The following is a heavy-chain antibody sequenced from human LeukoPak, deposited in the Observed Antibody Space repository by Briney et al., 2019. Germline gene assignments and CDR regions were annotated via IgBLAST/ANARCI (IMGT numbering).Heavy chain of an antibody. CDR1: GGSFSGYY. J-gene: IGHJ3*02. CDR3: ARIDYGSTGGAFDM. V-gene: IGHV4-34*01. Sequence: SSETLSLTCAVYGGSFSGYYYTWIRQPPGKGLEWIGEINHSGSTNYNPSLKSRVTISVDTSKNQFSLKLSSVTAADTAVFYCARIDYGSTGGAFDMWGQGTMVTVSS. CDR2: INHSGST. D-gene: IGHD4-23*01.